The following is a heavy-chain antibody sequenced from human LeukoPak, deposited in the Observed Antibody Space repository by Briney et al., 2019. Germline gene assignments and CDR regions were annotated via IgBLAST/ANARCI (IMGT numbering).Heavy chain of an antibody. CDR3: ARGLAWYFDL. V-gene: IGHV4-34*01. J-gene: IGHJ2*01. Sequence: SETLSLTCAVYGGSFSGYYWSWFRQPPGKGLEWIGEINHSGSTNYNPSLKSRVTISVDTSKNQFSLKLSSVTAADTAVYYCARGLAWYFDLWGRGTLVTVSS. CDR1: GGSFSGYY. D-gene: IGHD3-3*02. CDR2: INHSGST.